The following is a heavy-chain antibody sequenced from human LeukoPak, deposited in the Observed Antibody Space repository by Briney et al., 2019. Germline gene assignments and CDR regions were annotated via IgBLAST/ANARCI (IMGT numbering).Heavy chain of an antibody. CDR2: INHSGST. V-gene: IGHV4-34*01. Sequence: SETLSLTCAFYGGSFSGYYWSWIRQPPGKGLEWIGEINHSGSTNYNPSLKSRVTISVDTSKTQFSLKLSSVTAGDTAVYYCARGCARYYDFWSGYYDAFDIWGQGTMVTVSS. D-gene: IGHD3-3*01. CDR3: ARGCARYYDFWSGYYDAFDI. CDR1: GGSFSGYY. J-gene: IGHJ3*02.